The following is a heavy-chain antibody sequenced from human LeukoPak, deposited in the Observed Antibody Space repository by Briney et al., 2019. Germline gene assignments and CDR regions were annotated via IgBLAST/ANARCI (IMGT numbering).Heavy chain of an antibody. Sequence: GRSLRLSCAASGFTFSSYAMHWVRQAPGKGLEWVAVISYDGSNKYYADSVKGRFTISRDNAKNSLYLQMNSLRAEDTAGYYCARVPLIAVAALDYWGQGTLVTVSS. CDR1: GFTFSSYA. V-gene: IGHV3-30-3*01. CDR2: ISYDGSNK. D-gene: IGHD6-19*01. J-gene: IGHJ4*02. CDR3: ARVPLIAVAALDY.